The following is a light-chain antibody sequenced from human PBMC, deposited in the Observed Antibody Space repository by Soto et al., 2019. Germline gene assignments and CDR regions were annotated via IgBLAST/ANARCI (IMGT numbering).Light chain of an antibody. CDR3: QQSYITPRT. Sequence: DIQMTQSPSSLSASVGDRVTITCRASQSISSYLNWYQQKPGKAPKLLIYAASSLQSGVPSRFSGSGSETDFTLTISSLQPEDFANYYCQQSYITPRTFGAGTKVDIK. CDR1: QSISSY. J-gene: IGKJ3*01. V-gene: IGKV1-39*01. CDR2: AAS.